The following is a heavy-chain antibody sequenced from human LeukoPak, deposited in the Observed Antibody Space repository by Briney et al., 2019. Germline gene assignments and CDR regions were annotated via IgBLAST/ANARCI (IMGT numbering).Heavy chain of an antibody. CDR2: ISSSSSYI. CDR1: GFTVSSNY. CDR3: ARSNYDILTGYYNSWYFDL. J-gene: IGHJ2*01. Sequence: GGSLRLSCAASGFTVSSNYMNWVRQAPGKGLEWVSSISSSSSYIYYADSVKGRFTISRDNAKNSLYLQMNSLRAEDTAVYYCARSNYDILTGYYNSWYFDLWGRGTLVTVSS. D-gene: IGHD3-9*01. V-gene: IGHV3-21*01.